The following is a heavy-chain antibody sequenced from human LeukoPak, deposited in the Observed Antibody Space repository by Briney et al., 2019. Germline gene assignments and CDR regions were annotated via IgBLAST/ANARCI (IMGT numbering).Heavy chain of an antibody. V-gene: IGHV3-53*01. CDR2: IYSGGST. J-gene: IGHJ6*04. Sequence: GGSLRLSCAASGFTVSSNYMSWVRQAPGKGLEWVSVIYSGGSTYYADSVKGRFTISRDNSKNTLYLQMNSPRAEDTAVYYCARGDSSSFLMDVWGKGTTVTISS. CDR3: ARGDSSSFLMDV. CDR1: GFTVSSNY. D-gene: IGHD6-13*01.